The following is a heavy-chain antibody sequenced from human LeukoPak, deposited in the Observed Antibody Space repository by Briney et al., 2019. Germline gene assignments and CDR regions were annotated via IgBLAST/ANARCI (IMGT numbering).Heavy chain of an antibody. Sequence: GGSLRLSCAASGFTFSSYWMSWVRQAPGKGLEWVANIKQDGSEKYYVDSVKGRFTISRDNAKNSLYLQMNSLRAEDTAVYYCARAPYCIGGSCRFDYWGQGTLVTVSS. J-gene: IGHJ4*02. V-gene: IGHV3-7*03. CDR3: ARAPYCIGGSCRFDY. CDR1: GFTFSSYW. CDR2: IKQDGSEK. D-gene: IGHD2-15*01.